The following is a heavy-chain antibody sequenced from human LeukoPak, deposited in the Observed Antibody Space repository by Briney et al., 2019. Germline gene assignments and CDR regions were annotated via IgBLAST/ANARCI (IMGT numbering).Heavy chain of an antibody. J-gene: IGHJ3*02. CDR2: INHSGST. Sequence: RPSETLSLTCAVYGGSFSGYYWSWIRQPPGKGLEWIGEINHSGSTNYNPSLKSRVTISVDTSKNQFSLKLSSVTAADTAVYYCARHPLRYDYVWGSYRTPRGDASDIWGQGTMVTVSS. CDR3: ARHPLRYDYVWGSYRTPRGDASDI. CDR1: GGSFSGYY. D-gene: IGHD3-16*02. V-gene: IGHV4-34*01.